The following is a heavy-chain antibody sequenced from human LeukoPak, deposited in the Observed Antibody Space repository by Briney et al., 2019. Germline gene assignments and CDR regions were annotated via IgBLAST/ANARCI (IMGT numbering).Heavy chain of an antibody. Sequence: GRSLRLSCAASGFTFTSYSMNWVRQAPGKGLEWVSSISSSSSYIYYADSVKGRFTISRDNAKESLYLQMNSMRAEDTAVYYCARADWDTAMIDYWGQGTLVTVSS. CDR2: ISSSSSYI. CDR1: GFTFTSYS. V-gene: IGHV3-21*01. CDR3: ARADWDTAMIDY. D-gene: IGHD5-18*01. J-gene: IGHJ4*02.